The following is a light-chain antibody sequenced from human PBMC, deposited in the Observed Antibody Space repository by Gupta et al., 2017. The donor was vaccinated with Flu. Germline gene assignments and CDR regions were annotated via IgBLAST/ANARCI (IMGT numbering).Light chain of an antibody. J-gene: IGKJ2*03. CDR3: RQLSPWPALS. Sequence: LGRTASISCRSSHILGDTDGNTYLSWFQQRPGQAPRRLIYKISIRDSGVTDRFSGSGSGTDFTLKISRVEAEDVGFYCCRQLSPWPALSFGPGTRLEIK. V-gene: IGKV2-30*01. CDR2: KIS. CDR1: HILGDTDGNTY.